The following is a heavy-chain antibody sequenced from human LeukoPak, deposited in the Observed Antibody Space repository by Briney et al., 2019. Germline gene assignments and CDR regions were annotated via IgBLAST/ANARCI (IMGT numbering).Heavy chain of an antibody. D-gene: IGHD2-2*01. CDR3: ARARPGVPAAIPLYYFYY. CDR1: GYTFISYD. J-gene: IGHJ4*02. V-gene: IGHV1-8*01. Sequence: GASVTVSCKASGYTFISYDINWVRHAPGQGLEWMGWMNPNSGNTDYAQKFQGRVTITRNTSISTAYMELSSLRSEDTAVYYCARARPGVPAAIPLYYFYYWGQGTLVTVSS. CDR2: MNPNSGNT.